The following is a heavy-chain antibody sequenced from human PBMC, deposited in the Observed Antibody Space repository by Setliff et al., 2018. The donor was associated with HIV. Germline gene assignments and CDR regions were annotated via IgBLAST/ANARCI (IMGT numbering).Heavy chain of an antibody. CDR3: ARGLGISAAVLDY. V-gene: IGHV3-21*04. CDR1: GFTFSSYS. Sequence: PGGSLRLSCAASGFTFSSYSMNWVRQAPGKGLEWVSSISSSSRGHIIYYVDSVKGRFTISRDDAKNSLYLQMSSLRAEDTAVYYCARGLGISAAVLDYWGQGTLVTVSS. D-gene: IGHD6-13*01. CDR2: ISSSSRGHII. J-gene: IGHJ4*02.